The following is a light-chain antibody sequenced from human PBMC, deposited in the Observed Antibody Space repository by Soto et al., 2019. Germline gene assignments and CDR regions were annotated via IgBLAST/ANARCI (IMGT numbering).Light chain of an antibody. Sequence: DIQMTHSPSTLSASVGDRVTITCRASQSISSWLAWYQQKPGKAPKLLIYDASSLESGVPSRFSGSGSGTEFTLTISSLQPDDFVTYYCQQYNSYSQTFGQGTKV. CDR1: QSISSW. CDR2: DAS. V-gene: IGKV1-5*01. CDR3: QQYNSYSQT. J-gene: IGKJ1*01.